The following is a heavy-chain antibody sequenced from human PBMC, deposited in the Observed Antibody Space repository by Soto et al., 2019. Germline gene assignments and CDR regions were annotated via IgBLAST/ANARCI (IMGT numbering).Heavy chain of an antibody. Sequence: GGSLRLSCAASGFTFSSFWMHWVHQAPGKGLVWISHVTKDGNSISYADSVKGRFTISRDNARNTVYLQMDGLRDEDTAVYYCARGGVGSFDYWGQGSLVTVSS. CDR1: GFTFSSFW. V-gene: IGHV3-74*01. D-gene: IGHD2-2*03. CDR2: VTKDGNSI. J-gene: IGHJ4*02. CDR3: ARGGVGSFDY.